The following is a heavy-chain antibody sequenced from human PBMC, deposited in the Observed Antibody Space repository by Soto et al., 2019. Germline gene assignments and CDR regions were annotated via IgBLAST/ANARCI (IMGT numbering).Heavy chain of an antibody. V-gene: IGHV1-18*01. CDR3: ATHPGSATS. Sequence: QVHLVQSGVEVKTPGASVKVSCQASGYTFFTYDISWVRQAPGQGLEWMGWISTYSGDTKYAQKCQVTVTMTTATSKFTAWLTSVSAAADDADLCDRATHPGSATSWDRGTPV. D-gene: IGHD3-10*01. J-gene: IGHJ4*02. CDR1: GYTFFTYD. CDR2: ISTYSGDT.